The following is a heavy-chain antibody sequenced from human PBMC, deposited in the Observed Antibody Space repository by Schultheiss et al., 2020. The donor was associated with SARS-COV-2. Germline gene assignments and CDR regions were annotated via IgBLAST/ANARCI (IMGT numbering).Heavy chain of an antibody. D-gene: IGHD4-17*01. V-gene: IGHV4-34*01. CDR3: ARRGYYGDRFDY. CDR2: VSHSGGT. CDR1: GESFNGFS. Sequence: SETLSLTCAVYGESFNGFSWTWIRQSPGKGLEWIGQVSHSGGTHYSPSLKRRVTISVDTSKSQFSLRLRSVTAADTAVYYCARRGYYGDRFDYWGQGTLVTVSS. J-gene: IGHJ4*02.